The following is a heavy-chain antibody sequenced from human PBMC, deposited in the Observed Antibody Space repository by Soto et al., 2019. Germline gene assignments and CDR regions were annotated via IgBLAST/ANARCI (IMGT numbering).Heavy chain of an antibody. Sequence: GSLRLSCAASGFTFSSYAIIFFRQSPWKWLEWVSLISGSGGSTYYADSVKGRFTISRDNSKNTLYLQMNSLRAEDTAVYYCAKVHGSGNYHNFPDYWGQGTLVTVSS. CDR3: AKVHGSGNYHNFPDY. D-gene: IGHD3-10*01. V-gene: IGHV3-23*01. J-gene: IGHJ4*02. CDR2: ISGSGGST. CDR1: GFTFSSYA.